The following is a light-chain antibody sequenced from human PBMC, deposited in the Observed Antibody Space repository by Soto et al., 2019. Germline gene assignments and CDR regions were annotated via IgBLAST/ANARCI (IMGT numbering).Light chain of an antibody. CDR2: DAS. Sequence: DIQMTQSPSTLSASVGDRVTITCRASQSISSWLAWYQQKPGKAPKLLIYDASTLESGVPSRFSGSGSRTEFTLTISTLQPDDSATYHCQQYNSYPWTFGQGTKVDIK. J-gene: IGKJ1*01. CDR1: QSISSW. CDR3: QQYNSYPWT. V-gene: IGKV1-5*01.